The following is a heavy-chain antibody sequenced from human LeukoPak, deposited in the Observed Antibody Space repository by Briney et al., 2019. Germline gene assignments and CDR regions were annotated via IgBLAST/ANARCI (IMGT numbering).Heavy chain of an antibody. Sequence: GGSLRLSCAASGFTFRSYEMNWVRQAPGKGLEWVSYISTGGSTIYYADSVKGRFTISRDNAKNSLYLQMNSLRAEDTAVYYCARGEALYGSGSYYNANWFDPWGQGTLVTVSS. CDR2: ISTGGSTI. CDR3: ARGEALYGSGSYYNANWFDP. CDR1: GFTFRSYE. J-gene: IGHJ5*02. V-gene: IGHV3-48*03. D-gene: IGHD3-10*01.